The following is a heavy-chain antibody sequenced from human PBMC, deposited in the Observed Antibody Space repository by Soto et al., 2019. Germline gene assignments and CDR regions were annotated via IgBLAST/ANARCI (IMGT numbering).Heavy chain of an antibody. Sequence: GSLRLSCAASGFTFSSYSMNWVRQAPGKGLEWVSAISGSGGSTYYADSVKGRFTISRDNSKNTLYLQMNSLRAEDTAVYYCAKARPKMVPTPLLDYWGQGTLVTVSS. CDR3: AKARPKMVPTPLLDY. J-gene: IGHJ4*02. CDR1: GFTFSSYS. V-gene: IGHV3-23*01. CDR2: ISGSGGST. D-gene: IGHD2-8*01.